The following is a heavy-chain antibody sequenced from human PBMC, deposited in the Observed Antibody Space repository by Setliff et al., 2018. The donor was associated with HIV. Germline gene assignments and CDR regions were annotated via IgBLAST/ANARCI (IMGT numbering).Heavy chain of an antibody. J-gene: IGHJ4*01. V-gene: IGHV4-38-2*02. CDR1: GDFFSSDYY. Sequence: KASETLSLTCTVSGDFFSSDYYWGWIRQTPGKGLEWIGTVYNPERISYNPSFKSRVTISADTSKNQFSLKLSSVTAADTAVYYCARDSRWLQFPYFDSWGQGTPVTVSS. D-gene: IGHD5-12*01. CDR3: ARDSRWLQFPYFDS. CDR2: VYNPERI.